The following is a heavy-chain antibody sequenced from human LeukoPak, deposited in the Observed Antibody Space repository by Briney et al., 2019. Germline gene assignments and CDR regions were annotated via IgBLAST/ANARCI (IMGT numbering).Heavy chain of an antibody. CDR3: ARDGRIAVAGFYYYYGMDV. CDR2: IYYGGST. J-gene: IGHJ6*02. D-gene: IGHD6-19*01. V-gene: IGHV4-59*01. Sequence: SETLSLTCTVSGGSISTYYWSWIRQLPGKGLEWIGYIYYGGSTNYNPSLKSRVTISVDTSKNQFSLKLSSVTAADTAMYYCARDGRIAVAGFYYYYGMDVWGQGTTVTVSS. CDR1: GGSISTYY.